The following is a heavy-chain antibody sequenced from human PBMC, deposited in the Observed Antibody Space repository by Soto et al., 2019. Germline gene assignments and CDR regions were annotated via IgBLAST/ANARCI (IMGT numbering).Heavy chain of an antibody. V-gene: IGHV5-51*01. D-gene: IGHD2-15*01. J-gene: IGHJ5*02. CDR1: GYIFTSYW. CDR3: ARHQRVVVAAANWFDP. Sequence: GESLKISCNGSGYIFTSYWIGWVRQMPGKGLEWMGIIYPGDSDTRYSPSFQGQVTISAHKSISTAYLQWSSLKASDTATYYCARHQRVVVAAANWFDPWGQGTLVTVSS. CDR2: IYPGDSDT.